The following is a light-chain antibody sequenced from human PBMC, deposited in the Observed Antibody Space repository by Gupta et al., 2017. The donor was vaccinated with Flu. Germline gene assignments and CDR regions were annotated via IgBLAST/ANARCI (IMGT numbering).Light chain of an antibody. CDR2: GAS. CDR1: QGIRSY. CDR3: QHRDCFPCA. V-gene: IGKV1-9*01. Sequence: IQLTQSPSFLSASVGDSVTITCRASQGIRSYLSWYQQRPGAAPKLLIHGASTVQRGVPSRFSGGRSGTEFTLTISSRQPEDFATYYCQHRDCFPCAFGQGTKLDIK. J-gene: IGKJ2*01.